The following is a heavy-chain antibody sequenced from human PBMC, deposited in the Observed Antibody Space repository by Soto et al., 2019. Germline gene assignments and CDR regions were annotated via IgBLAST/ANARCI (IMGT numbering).Heavy chain of an antibody. V-gene: IGHV1-18*04. Sequence: ASVKVSCKASGYTFTSYGISWVRQAPGQGLEWMGWISAYNGNTNYAQKLQGRVTMTTDTSTSTAYMELRSLRSDDTAVYYCAREGRITMVRGYYYYYGMDVWGQGTTVTV. CDR1: GYTFTSYG. D-gene: IGHD3-10*01. CDR3: AREGRITMVRGYYYYYGMDV. J-gene: IGHJ6*02. CDR2: ISAYNGNT.